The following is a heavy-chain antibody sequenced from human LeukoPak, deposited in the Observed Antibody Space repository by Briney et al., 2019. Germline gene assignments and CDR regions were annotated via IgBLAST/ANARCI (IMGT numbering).Heavy chain of an antibody. CDR3: ARLYYYDSSGYPLSFDY. D-gene: IGHD3-22*01. CDR2: IYPGDSET. Sequence: RGESLKISCKGSGYSFIGYWIGWERQMPGKGLECMGIIYPGDSETRYSPSFQGQVTISADKSISTAYLQWNNLKASDTAMYYCARLYYYDSSGYPLSFDYWGLGTLVTVSS. V-gene: IGHV5-51*01. CDR1: GYSFIGYW. J-gene: IGHJ4*02.